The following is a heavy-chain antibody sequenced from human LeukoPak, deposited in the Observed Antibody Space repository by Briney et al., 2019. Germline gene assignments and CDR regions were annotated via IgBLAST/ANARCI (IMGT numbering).Heavy chain of an antibody. Sequence: GGSLRLSCAASGFTFSSYSMNWVRQAPGKGLEWVSSISSSSSYIYYADSVKGRFTIARDNAKNSLYLQMNSLRAEDTAVYYCAREGYYDILTSNLNDYSGQGTLVTVSS. D-gene: IGHD3-9*01. CDR2: ISSSSSYI. CDR3: AREGYYDILTSNLNDY. CDR1: GFTFSSYS. J-gene: IGHJ4*02. V-gene: IGHV3-21*01.